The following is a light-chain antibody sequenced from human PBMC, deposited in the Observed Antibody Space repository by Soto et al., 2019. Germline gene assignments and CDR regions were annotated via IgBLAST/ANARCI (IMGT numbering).Light chain of an antibody. Sequence: DIVMTQSPDSLAVSLGERATINCKSSQSVLYSSNNKNHLAWYQQKPGQPPKLLISWAYTRDSEVPDRFNGSGSGTDFTLTISSLQAEDVAVYHCQQYFSIPLTFVGGTKVEIK. J-gene: IGKJ4*01. CDR1: QSVLYSSNNKNH. CDR2: WAY. CDR3: QQYFSIPLT. V-gene: IGKV4-1*01.